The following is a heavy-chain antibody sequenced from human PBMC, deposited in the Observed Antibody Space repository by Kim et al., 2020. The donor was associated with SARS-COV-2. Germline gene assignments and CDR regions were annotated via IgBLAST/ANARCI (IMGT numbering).Heavy chain of an antibody. CDR1: GFTFSSYW. Sequence: GGSLRPSCAASGFTFSSYWMSWVRQAPGKGLEWVANIKQDGSEKYYVDSVKGRFTISRDNAKNSLYLQMNSLRAEDTAVYYCVATQVRYYFDYWGQGTLVTVSS. V-gene: IGHV3-7*01. CDR2: IKQDGSEK. J-gene: IGHJ4*02. CDR3: VATQVRYYFDY. D-gene: IGHD2-15*01.